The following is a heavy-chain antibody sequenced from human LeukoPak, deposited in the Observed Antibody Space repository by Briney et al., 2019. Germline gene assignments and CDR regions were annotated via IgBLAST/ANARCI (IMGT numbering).Heavy chain of an antibody. J-gene: IGHJ5*02. V-gene: IGHV4-59*01. CDR1: GGSISSYY. CDR2: IYYSGST. Sequence: PSETLSLTCTVSGGSISSYYWSWIRQPPGKGLEWIGYIYYSGSTNYNPSLKSRVTISVATSKNQFSLKLSSVTAADTAVYYCARDMIYYDSSGYYDWFDPWGQGTLVTVSS. CDR3: ARDMIYYDSSGYYDWFDP. D-gene: IGHD3-22*01.